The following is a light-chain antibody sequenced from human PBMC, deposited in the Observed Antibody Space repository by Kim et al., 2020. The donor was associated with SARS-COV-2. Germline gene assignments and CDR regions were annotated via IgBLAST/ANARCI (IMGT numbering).Light chain of an antibody. CDR3: SSYTSSSTYV. CDR1: SSDVGSYNR. Sequence: QSVTISCTGTSSDVGSYNRVSWYQQPPGTAHKLMIYEVSNRPSGVPDRFSGSKSGNTASLTISGLQAEDEADYYCSSYTSSSTYVFGTGTKVTVL. V-gene: IGLV2-18*02. J-gene: IGLJ1*01. CDR2: EVS.